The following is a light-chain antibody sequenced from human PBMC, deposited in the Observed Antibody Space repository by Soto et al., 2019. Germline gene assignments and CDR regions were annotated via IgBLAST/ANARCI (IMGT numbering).Light chain of an antibody. CDR1: QSLDTYT. CDR3: QQYAESPLT. Sequence: EVVMRQSPATLSVSPGEGATLSCRASQSLDTYTLAWYQQKPGQAPRLLIYGASTRAAAIPDRFIGSGSGTDFALTISRLEPEDFAVYYCQQYAESPLTFGPGTKVDIK. V-gene: IGKV3-20*01. J-gene: IGKJ3*01. CDR2: GAS.